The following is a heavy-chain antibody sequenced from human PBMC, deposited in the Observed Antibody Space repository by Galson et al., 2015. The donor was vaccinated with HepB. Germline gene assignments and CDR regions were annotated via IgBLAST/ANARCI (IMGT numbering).Heavy chain of an antibody. Sequence: SLRLSCAASGFTFSSYWMHWVRQAPGKGLVWVSRINSDGSSTSYADSVKGRFTISRDNAKNTLYLQMNSLRAEDTAVYYCARDTHDYGDYSEYFQHWGQGTLVTVSS. V-gene: IGHV3-74*01. J-gene: IGHJ1*01. D-gene: IGHD4-17*01. CDR3: ARDTHDYGDYSEYFQH. CDR2: INSDGSST. CDR1: GFTFSSYW.